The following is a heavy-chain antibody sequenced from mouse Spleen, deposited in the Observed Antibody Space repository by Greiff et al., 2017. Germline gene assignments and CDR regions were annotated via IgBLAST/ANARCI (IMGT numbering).Heavy chain of an antibody. D-gene: IGHD4-1*02. J-gene: IGHJ2*01. CDR3: ARGATAPFDY. CDR2: ISYDGSN. V-gene: IGHV3-6*01. Sequence: EVKLMESGPGLVKPSQSLSLTCSVTGYSITSGYYWNWIRQFPGNKLEWMGYISYDGSNNYNPSLKNRISITRDTSKNQFFLKLNSVTTEDTATYYCARGATAPFDYWGQGTTLTVSS. CDR1: GYSITSGYY.